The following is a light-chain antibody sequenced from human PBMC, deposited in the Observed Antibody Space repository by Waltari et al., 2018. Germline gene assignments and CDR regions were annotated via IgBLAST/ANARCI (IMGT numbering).Light chain of an antibody. CDR2: DAS. CDR3: QQRSNWLRT. CDR1: QSVSSY. V-gene: IGKV3-11*01. J-gene: IGKJ1*01. Sequence: EIVLTQSPATLSLSPGERATLSCRASQSVSSYLAWYQQKPGQAPWLLIYDASNRATGIPARFSCSGSGTDFTLTISSLEPEDFAVYYCQQRSNWLRTFGQGTKVEIK.